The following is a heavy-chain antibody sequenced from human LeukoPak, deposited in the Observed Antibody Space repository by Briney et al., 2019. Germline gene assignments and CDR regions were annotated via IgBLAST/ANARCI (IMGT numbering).Heavy chain of an antibody. Sequence: GASVKVSCKASGYTFTSYGISWVRQVPGQGLEWMGWISAYNNNTIYAQNLQGRLTMTTDTSTSTAYMELRSLRSDDTAMYYCAREGHDTSGYYYPNWFDPWGQGTLVAVSS. CDR1: GYTFTSYG. CDR2: ISAYNNNT. D-gene: IGHD3-22*01. CDR3: AREGHDTSGYYYPNWFDP. V-gene: IGHV1-18*01. J-gene: IGHJ5*02.